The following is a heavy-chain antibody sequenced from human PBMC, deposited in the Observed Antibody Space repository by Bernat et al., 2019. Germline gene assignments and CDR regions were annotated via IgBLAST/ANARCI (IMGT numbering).Heavy chain of an antibody. D-gene: IGHD3-22*01. CDR3: ARGPAGYYDSSDYYLGAFDV. J-gene: IGHJ3*01. CDR1: GYIFTGYY. V-gene: IGHV1-2*02. Sequence: QVQVVQSGAEVKKPGASVKVSCKASGYIFTGYYMHWVRQAPGQGLEWMGWINPNSGGIKYAQKFQGRGRMTRDTSISTANMELSRLRSDETAVYYCARGPAGYYDSSDYYLGAFDVWGQGTMVTVSS. CDR2: INPNSGGI.